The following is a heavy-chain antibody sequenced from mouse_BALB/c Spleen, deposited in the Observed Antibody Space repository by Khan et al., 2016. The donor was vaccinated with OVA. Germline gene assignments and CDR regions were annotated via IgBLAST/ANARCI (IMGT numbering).Heavy chain of an antibody. V-gene: IGHV2-6-1*01. J-gene: IGHJ4*01. CDR1: GFSLTNYG. CDR3: ARQPYYHYNIMDY. D-gene: IGHD2-10*01. CDR2: WWNVGSK. Sequence: QVQLKQSGPGLVAPSQSLSITCTISGFSLTNYGVHWVRQPPGKGLDWRVLWWNVGSKTYNSALKSRLTISKDNSKSQVFLKMNSLQTDDTAMYFCARQPYYHYNIMDYWGQGTSVTVSS.